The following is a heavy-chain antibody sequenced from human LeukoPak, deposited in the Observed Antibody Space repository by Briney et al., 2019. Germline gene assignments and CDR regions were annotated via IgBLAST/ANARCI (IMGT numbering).Heavy chain of an antibody. CDR2: ISDDGSEK. J-gene: IGHJ3*02. Sequence: GGSLRLSCVASGFTLSPYWMSWVRQAPGKGLDWVATISDDGSEKRYVDSVKGRFSVSGDDATNSLYLEMNSLRAEDTAVYHCARLAPFYCLGVIWGQGQMVTVSS. V-gene: IGHV3-7*01. CDR1: GFTLSPYW. CDR3: ARLAPFYCLGVI. D-gene: IGHD3-16*01.